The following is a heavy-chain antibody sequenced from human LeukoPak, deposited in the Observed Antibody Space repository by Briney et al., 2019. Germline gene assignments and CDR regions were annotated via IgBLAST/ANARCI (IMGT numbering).Heavy chain of an antibody. Sequence: ASVKVSCKASGYTFTSYGISWVRQAPGQGLEWMGWINPNSGGTNYAQKFQGRVTMTRDTSISTAYMGLSRLRSDDTAVYYCARIILVGATRNAFDIWGQGTMVTVSS. CDR1: GYTFTSYG. J-gene: IGHJ3*02. D-gene: IGHD1-26*01. V-gene: IGHV1-2*02. CDR2: INPNSGGT. CDR3: ARIILVGATRNAFDI.